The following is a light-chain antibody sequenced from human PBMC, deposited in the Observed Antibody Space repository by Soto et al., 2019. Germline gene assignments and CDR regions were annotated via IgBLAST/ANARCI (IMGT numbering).Light chain of an antibody. V-gene: IGLV1-40*01. CDR3: QSYDSSLSALV. CDR1: SSNIGAGYD. Sequence: QAVLTQPPSVSGAPGQRVTISCTGSSSNIGAGYDVHWYQHLPGTAPKLLIYTNNVRPSGVPDRFSGSKSDTSASLAVTGLQAEDEGDYYCQSYDSSLSALVFGGGTKPTVL. J-gene: IGLJ2*01. CDR2: TNN.